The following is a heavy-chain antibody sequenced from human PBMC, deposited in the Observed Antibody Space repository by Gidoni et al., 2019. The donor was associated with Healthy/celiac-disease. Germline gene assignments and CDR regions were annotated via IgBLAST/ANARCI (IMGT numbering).Heavy chain of an antibody. Sequence: QITLKESGPTLVKPTQTLTLTCSFSGFSLSTTGVGVGWIRQPPGKALEWLALIYWNDDKRYSPSLKSMLTITKDTSKNQVVLTMTNMDPVDTATYDCAHRRSSQLVRIAARPGGFDYWGQGTLVTVSS. D-gene: IGHD6-6*01. CDR3: AHRRSSQLVRIAARPGGFDY. V-gene: IGHV2-5*01. J-gene: IGHJ4*02. CDR2: IYWNDDK. CDR1: GFSLSTTGVG.